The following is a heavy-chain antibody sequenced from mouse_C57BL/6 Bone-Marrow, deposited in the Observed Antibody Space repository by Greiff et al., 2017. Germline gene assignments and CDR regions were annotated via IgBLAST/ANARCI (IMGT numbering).Heavy chain of an antibody. J-gene: IGHJ3*01. V-gene: IGHV14-4*01. CDR1: GFNIKDAY. CDR3: TTLPYYYVFAY. Sequence: EVQLQQSGAELVRPGASVKLSCTASGFNIKDAYMHWVKQRPEQGLEWIGWIDPENGDTEYASKFQGQATITADPSSNTAYLQLSSLTSEDTAVYYCTTLPYYYVFAYWGQGTLVTVSA. D-gene: IGHD1-1*01. CDR2: IDPENGDT.